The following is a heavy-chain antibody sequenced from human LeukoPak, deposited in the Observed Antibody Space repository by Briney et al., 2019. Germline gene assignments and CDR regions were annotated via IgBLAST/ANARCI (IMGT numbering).Heavy chain of an antibody. V-gene: IGHV1-69*05. CDR2: IIPIFGTA. J-gene: IGHJ4*02. CDR3: ARSYSGYDPPDY. CDR1: GGTFSSYA. D-gene: IGHD5-12*01. Sequence: ASVKVSCKASGGTFSSYAISWVRQAPGQGLEWMGGIIPIFGTANYAQKFQGRVTITTDESTSTAYMELRSLRSDDTAVYYCARSYSGYDPPDYWGQGTLVTVSS.